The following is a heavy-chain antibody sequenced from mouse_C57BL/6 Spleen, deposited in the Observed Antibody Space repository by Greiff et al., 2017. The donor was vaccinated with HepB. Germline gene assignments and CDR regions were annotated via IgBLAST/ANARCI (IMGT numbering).Heavy chain of an antibody. CDR3: ARRFSGSNYGYYFDY. V-gene: IGHV1-72*01. J-gene: IGHJ2*01. Sequence: QVQLQQPGAELVKPGASVKLSCKASGYTFTSYWMHWVKQRPGRGLEWIGRIDPNSGGTKYNEKFKSKATLTVDKPSSTAYMQLSTLTSEDSAVYYGARRFSGSNYGYYFDYWGQGTTLTVSS. D-gene: IGHD1-1*01. CDR1: GYTFTSYW. CDR2: IDPNSGGT.